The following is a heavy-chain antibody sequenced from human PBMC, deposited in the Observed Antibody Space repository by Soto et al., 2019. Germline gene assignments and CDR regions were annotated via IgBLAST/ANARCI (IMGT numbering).Heavy chain of an antibody. CDR3: ARMYSSSPTPFFDH. Sequence: LGTLSHTTPVSGDSINSNYWTWLRQPPGEGLEWIGYVFYTGITNYNPSLKSRVTISVDTSMNHFSLKLNSVTAADSAMYYCARMYSSSPTPFFDHWGQGTLVTVSS. J-gene: IGHJ4*02. CDR2: VFYTGIT. D-gene: IGHD6-6*01. CDR1: GDSINSNY. V-gene: IGHV4-59*01.